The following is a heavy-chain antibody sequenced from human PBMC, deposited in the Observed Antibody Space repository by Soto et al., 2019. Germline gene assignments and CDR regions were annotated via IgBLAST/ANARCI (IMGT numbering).Heavy chain of an antibody. CDR1: GDSISNLDYF. CDR3: ARGGSNDWQVAFDI. D-gene: IGHD3-9*01. Sequence: SETLSLTCSVSGDSISNLDYFWAWIRQPPGQALEYIGYINHSASNYYSPSFKSRVTMSLGTSKSQFSLKLTSVTAADTAVYYCARGGSNDWQVAFDIWGQGTMVTVSS. J-gene: IGHJ3*02. V-gene: IGHV4-39*01. CDR2: INHSASN.